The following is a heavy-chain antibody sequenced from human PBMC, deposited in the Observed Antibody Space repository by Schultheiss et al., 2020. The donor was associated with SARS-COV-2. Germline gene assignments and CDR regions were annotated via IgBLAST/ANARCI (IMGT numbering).Heavy chain of an antibody. D-gene: IGHD3-10*01. J-gene: IGHJ4*02. V-gene: IGHV1-69*13. CDR2: ISAYNGNT. Sequence: SVKVSFKASGGTFSSYAISWVRQAPGQGLEWMGWISAYNGNTNYAQKLQGRVTITADESTSTACMELSSLRSEDTAVYYCARGRNYYGSGSYNYWGQGTLVTVSS. CDR3: ARGRNYYGSGSYNY. CDR1: GGTFSSYA.